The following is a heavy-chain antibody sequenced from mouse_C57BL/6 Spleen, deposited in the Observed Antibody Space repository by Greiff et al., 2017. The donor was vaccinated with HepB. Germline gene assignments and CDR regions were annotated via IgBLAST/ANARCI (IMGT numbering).Heavy chain of an antibody. CDR3: ARGDYGYGGYAMDY. CDR1: GYSFTGYY. D-gene: IGHD2-2*01. Sequence: SGPELVKPGASVKISCKASGYSFTGYYMNWVKQSPEKSLEWIGEINPSTGGTTYNQKFKAKATLTVDKSSSTAYMQLKSLTSEDSAVYYCARGDYGYGGYAMDYWGQGTSVTVSS. J-gene: IGHJ4*01. V-gene: IGHV1-42*01. CDR2: INPSTGGT.